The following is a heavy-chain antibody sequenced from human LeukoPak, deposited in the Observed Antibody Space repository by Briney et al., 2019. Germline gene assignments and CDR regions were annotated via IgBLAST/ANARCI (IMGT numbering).Heavy chain of an antibody. CDR3: ARRSSWYSPFDY. CDR2: IYYSGST. J-gene: IGHJ4*02. V-gene: IGHV4-39*01. D-gene: IGHD6-13*01. Sequence: PSETLSLTCTVSGGSISSSSYYWGWLRQPPGKGLGWIGSIYYSGSTYYNPSLKSRVTISVDTSKNQFSLKLSSVTAADTAVYYCARRSSWYSPFDYWGQGTLVTVSS. CDR1: GGSISSSSYY.